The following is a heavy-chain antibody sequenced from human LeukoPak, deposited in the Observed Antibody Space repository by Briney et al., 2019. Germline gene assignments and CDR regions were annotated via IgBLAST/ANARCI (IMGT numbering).Heavy chain of an antibody. CDR2: INPNSGGT. V-gene: IGHV1-2*02. J-gene: IGHJ6*03. CDR3: ARLPVNYDILTGYYNHYYMDV. CDR1: GYTFTGYY. Sequence: HWASVKVSCMASGYTFTGYYMHWVRQAPGQRREWMGWINPNSGGTNYAQKFQGRVTMTRDTSTSTTYMELRSLRSDDTAVYYCARLPVNYDILTGYYNHYYMDVWGKGTTVTISS. D-gene: IGHD3-9*01.